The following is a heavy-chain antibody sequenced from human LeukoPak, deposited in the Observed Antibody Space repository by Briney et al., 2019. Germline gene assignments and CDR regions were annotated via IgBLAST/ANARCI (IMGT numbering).Heavy chain of an antibody. CDR3: ATGRDGYSLDAFDI. CDR2: IYYSGST. D-gene: IGHD5-24*01. CDR1: GDSISSGDYY. V-gene: IGHV4-61*10. Sequence: SETLSLTCTVSGDSISSGDYYWSWIRQPAGKGLDWIGYIYYSGSTNYNPSLKSRVTISVDTSKNQFSLKLSSVTAADTAVYYCATGRDGYSLDAFDIWGQGTMVTVSS. J-gene: IGHJ3*02.